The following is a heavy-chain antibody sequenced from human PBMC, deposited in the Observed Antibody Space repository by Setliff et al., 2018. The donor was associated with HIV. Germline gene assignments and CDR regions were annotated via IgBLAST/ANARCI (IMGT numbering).Heavy chain of an antibody. CDR1: GGSISSYY. V-gene: IGHV4-59*08. CDR3: GRHGGVRSYSGSYLRSSHYYYMDV. D-gene: IGHD1-26*01. Sequence: SETLSLTCTVSGGSISSYYWTWLRQFPGKGLEWIGFIFYTGSTTYNPSLNSRVTISVDTSKNQFSLKVTSVTAADTAVYYCGRHGGVRSYSGSYLRSSHYYYMDVWGKGTTVTVSS. J-gene: IGHJ6*03. CDR2: IFYTGST.